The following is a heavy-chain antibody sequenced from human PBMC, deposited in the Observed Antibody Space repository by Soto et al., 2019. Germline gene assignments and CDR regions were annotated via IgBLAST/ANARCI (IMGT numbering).Heavy chain of an antibody. J-gene: IGHJ5*02. D-gene: IGHD6-13*01. V-gene: IGHV3-49*03. CDR3: TRQITIAAAGRLKS. CDR1: GFTFGDYA. CDR2: IRSKAYGGTT. Sequence: GGSLRLSXTASGFTFGDYAMSWFRQAPGKGLEWVGFIRSKAYGGTTEYAASVNGRFTISRDDSKSIAYLQMNSQKTEDKAVYYCTRQITIAAAGRLKSWGQGTLVTVSS.